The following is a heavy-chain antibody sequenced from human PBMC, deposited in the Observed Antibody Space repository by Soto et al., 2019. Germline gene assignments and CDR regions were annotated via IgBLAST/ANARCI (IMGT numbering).Heavy chain of an antibody. CDR3: ASDRGYQLLEGSFDY. J-gene: IGHJ4*02. CDR1: GFIFSNYW. Sequence: PGGSLRLSCAASGFIFSNYWMSWVRQAPGKGLEWVANIKQDGSEKYYVDSVKGRFTISRDNAKNSLYLQMNSQRAEDTAVYYCASDRGYQLLEGSFDYWGQGTLVTV. V-gene: IGHV3-7*01. CDR2: IKQDGSEK. D-gene: IGHD2-2*01.